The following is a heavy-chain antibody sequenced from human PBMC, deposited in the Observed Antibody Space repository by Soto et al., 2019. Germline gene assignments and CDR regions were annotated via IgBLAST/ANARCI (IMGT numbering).Heavy chain of an antibody. CDR2: ISGSGGST. CDR3: AKGRRQNLYYYESSGPDAFDS. J-gene: IGHJ3*02. D-gene: IGHD3-22*01. Sequence: AISGSGGSTYYEAPVTVRFTISRDNSKNTLYLQMNSLRAEDTAVYYCAKGRRQNLYYYESSGPDAFDSWRETPRVNVS. V-gene: IGHV3-23*01.